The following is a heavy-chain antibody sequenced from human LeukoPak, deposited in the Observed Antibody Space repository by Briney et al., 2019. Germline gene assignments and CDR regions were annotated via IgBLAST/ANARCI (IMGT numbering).Heavy chain of an antibody. J-gene: IGHJ4*02. CDR2: ISISSSHI. CDR3: ARARAGYNHGLDY. Sequence: PGGALRLYCAASAFTFSRYSMNWVRPAPGEGVESVSSISISSSHIYYADSVEGRFSIFRDNAENSLYLQMNSLRAEDTAMYDGARARAGYNHGLDYWGQGTLVTVSA. D-gene: IGHD5-24*01. V-gene: IGHV3-21*01. CDR1: AFTFSRYS.